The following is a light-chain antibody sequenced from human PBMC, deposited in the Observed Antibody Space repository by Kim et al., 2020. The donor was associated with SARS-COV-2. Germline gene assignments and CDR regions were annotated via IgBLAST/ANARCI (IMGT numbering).Light chain of an antibody. J-gene: IGKJ5*01. CDR3: QKYNSAPHT. CDR1: QGILDF. Sequence: ASVGDGVTITCRASQGILDFLAWYQQKPGKVPKLLIYGASTLQSGVSSRFSGSGSGTHFTLTISSLQPEDVATYYCQKYNSAPHTFGQGTRLEIK. V-gene: IGKV1-27*01. CDR2: GAS.